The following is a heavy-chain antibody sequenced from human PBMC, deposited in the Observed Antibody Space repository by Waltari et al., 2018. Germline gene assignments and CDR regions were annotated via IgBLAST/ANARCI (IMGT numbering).Heavy chain of an antibody. V-gene: IGHV6-1*01. Sequence: QVQLQQSGPGLVKPSQTLSLTCAISGDSVSRNSAAWNRFRQSPARGLEWLGKTYSQSNVYNDYAVSVKSRITINPDTSKNQFSLQLNSVTPEDTAVYYCASDYGGNSLYGMDVWGQGTTVTVSS. D-gene: IGHD4-17*01. CDR3: ASDYGGNSLYGMDV. CDR2: TYSQSNVYN. J-gene: IGHJ6*02. CDR1: GDSVSRNSAA.